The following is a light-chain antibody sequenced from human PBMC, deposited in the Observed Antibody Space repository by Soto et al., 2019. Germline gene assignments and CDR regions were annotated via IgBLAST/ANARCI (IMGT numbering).Light chain of an antibody. Sequence: QSVLTQPASVSGSPGQSITFSCTGTSSVVGGYNYVSWYQQHPGKAPKLMIYDVTNRPSGVSDRFSGSKSGNTASLTISGLQAEDEADYYCCAYTSSSTYVFGTGTKVTV. V-gene: IGLV2-14*03. CDR1: SSVVGGYNY. CDR2: DVT. J-gene: IGLJ1*01. CDR3: CAYTSSSTYV.